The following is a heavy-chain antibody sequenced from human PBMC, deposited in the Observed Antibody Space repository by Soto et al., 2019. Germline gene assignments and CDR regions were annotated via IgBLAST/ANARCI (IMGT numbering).Heavy chain of an antibody. CDR3: ARAQSTRITIFGVVIDGMDV. J-gene: IGHJ6*02. V-gene: IGHV1-46*01. D-gene: IGHD3-3*01. CDR1: GYTFTSYY. Sequence: QVQLVQSGAEVKKPGASVKVSCKASGYTFTSYYMHWVRLAPGQGLEWMGIINPSGGSTSYAQKFQGRVTMTRDTSTSTVYMELSSLRSEDTAVYYCARAQSTRITIFGVVIDGMDVWGQGTTVTVSS. CDR2: INPSGGST.